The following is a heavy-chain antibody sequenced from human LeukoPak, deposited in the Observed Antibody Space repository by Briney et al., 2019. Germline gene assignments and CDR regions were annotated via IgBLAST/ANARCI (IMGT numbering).Heavy chain of an antibody. CDR3: AREDAFDI. CDR1: GFSFSKDW. CDR2: IYSGGST. V-gene: IGHV3-66*01. J-gene: IGHJ3*02. Sequence: PGGSLRLSCAASGFSFSKDWMSWVRQAPGKGLEWVSVIYSGGSTYYADSVKGRFTISRDNSKNTLYLQMNSLRAEDTAVYYCAREDAFDIWGQGTMVTVSS.